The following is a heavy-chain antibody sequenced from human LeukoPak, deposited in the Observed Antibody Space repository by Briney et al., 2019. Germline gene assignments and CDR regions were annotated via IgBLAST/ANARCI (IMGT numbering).Heavy chain of an antibody. CDR2: INPNSGGT. Sequence: ASVKVSCKASGYTFTGYYMRWVRQAPGQGLEWMGRINPNSGGTNYAQKFQGRVTMTRDTSISTAYMELSRLRSDDTAVYYCARDIEYSSSFDYWGQGTLVTVSS. CDR3: ARDIEYSSSFDY. D-gene: IGHD6-6*01. J-gene: IGHJ4*02. V-gene: IGHV1-2*06. CDR1: GYTFTGYY.